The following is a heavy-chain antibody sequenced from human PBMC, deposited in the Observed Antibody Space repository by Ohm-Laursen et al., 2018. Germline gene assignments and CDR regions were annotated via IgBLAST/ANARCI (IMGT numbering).Heavy chain of an antibody. V-gene: IGHV3-48*03. J-gene: IGHJ4*02. D-gene: IGHD4-17*01. CDR2: ISSSGSTI. Sequence: GSLRLSCSASGFTFSSYEMNWVRQAPGKGLEWVSYISSSGSTIYYADSVKGRFTISRDNAKNSLYLQMSGLRGEDTAVYYCARGAPFYGGFDYWGQGTLVTVSS. CDR3: ARGAPFYGGFDY. CDR1: GFTFSSYE.